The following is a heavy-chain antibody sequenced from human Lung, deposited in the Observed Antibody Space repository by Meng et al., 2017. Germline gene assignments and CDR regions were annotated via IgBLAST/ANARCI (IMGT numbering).Heavy chain of an antibody. D-gene: IGHD4-11*01. Sequence: QVHLKQLGAGLLKPSETRSLTCVVSGGSFSDYYWSWIRQPPGKGLEWIGEINHSGSTNYNPSLESRATISVDTSQNNLSLKLSSVTAADSAVYYCARGPTTMAHDFDYWGQGTLVTVSS. CDR3: ARGPTTMAHDFDY. J-gene: IGHJ4*02. CDR1: GGSFSDYY. V-gene: IGHV4-34*01. CDR2: INHSGST.